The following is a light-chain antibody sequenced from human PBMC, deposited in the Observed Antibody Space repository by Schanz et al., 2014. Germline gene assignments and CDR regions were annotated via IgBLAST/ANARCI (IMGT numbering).Light chain of an antibody. CDR2: GAS. CDR3: HQYIVSPAT. CDR1: QSLGSSY. V-gene: IGKV3-20*01. Sequence: EIVLTQSPGTLSLSPGERATLSCRASQSLGSSYLAWYQQKSGQAPRLLIYGASIRAAGIPDRFSGSGSGTDFTLTVSRLEPEDFAVYFCHQYIVSPATFGQGTKVEFK. J-gene: IGKJ1*01.